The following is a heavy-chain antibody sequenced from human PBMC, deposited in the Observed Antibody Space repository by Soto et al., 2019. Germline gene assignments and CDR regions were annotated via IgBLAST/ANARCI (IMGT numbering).Heavy chain of an antibody. CDR3: AHRQPVDTAMARLDAFDI. CDR1: GFSLSTSGVG. J-gene: IGHJ3*02. D-gene: IGHD5-18*01. V-gene: IGHV2-5*02. CDR2: IYWDDDK. Sequence: QITLKESGPTLVKPTQTLTLTCTFSGFSLSTSGVGVGWIRQPPGKALEWLALIYWDDDKRYSPSLKSRLTITNDTSKNQVVLTMTNMDPVDTATYYCAHRQPVDTAMARLDAFDIWGQGTMVTVSS.